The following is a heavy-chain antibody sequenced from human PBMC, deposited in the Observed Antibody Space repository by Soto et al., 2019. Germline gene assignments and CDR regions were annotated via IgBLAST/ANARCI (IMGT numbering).Heavy chain of an antibody. CDR3: ARHSKKTGDFDYYYGMDV. CDR2: IYYRGNT. CDR1: GVSMSPYY. D-gene: IGHD7-27*01. J-gene: IGHJ6*02. V-gene: IGHV4-59*08. Sequence: SETLSLTCSVFGVSMSPYYWSWIRQSPGKGLEWIANIYYRGNTNYNPSLESRVTISIDTSKNHFSLKLNSLTAADTAVYYCARHSKKTGDFDYYYGMDVWGQGTTVT.